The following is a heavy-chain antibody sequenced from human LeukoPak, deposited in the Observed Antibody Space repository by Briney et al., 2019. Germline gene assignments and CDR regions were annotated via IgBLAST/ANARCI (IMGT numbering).Heavy chain of an antibody. CDR3: ARVGVHCGGDCYAFDY. CDR1: GGTFSSYA. Sequence: SVKVSCKASGGTFSSYAISWVRQAPGQGLEWMGGIIPIFGTANYAQKFQGRVKITTDESTSTAYMELSSLRSEDTAVYYCARVGVHCGGDCYAFDYWGQGTLVTVSS. CDR2: IIPIFGTA. V-gene: IGHV1-69*05. D-gene: IGHD2-21*02. J-gene: IGHJ4*02.